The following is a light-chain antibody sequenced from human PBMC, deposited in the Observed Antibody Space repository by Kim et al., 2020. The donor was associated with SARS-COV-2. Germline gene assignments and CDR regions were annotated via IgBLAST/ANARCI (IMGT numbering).Light chain of an antibody. V-gene: IGKV1-39*01. CDR3: QNSYGTPR. CDR2: AAS. CDR1: QNIYNY. J-gene: IGKJ2*03. Sequence: DIQMTQSPSSLSASVGDRVTITCRASQNIYNYVNWYQHKPGRAPKILITAASNLQSGVPSRFSGSGSGTDFTLTISSLQPEDFSSYYCQNSYGTPRFGQGTKLEI.